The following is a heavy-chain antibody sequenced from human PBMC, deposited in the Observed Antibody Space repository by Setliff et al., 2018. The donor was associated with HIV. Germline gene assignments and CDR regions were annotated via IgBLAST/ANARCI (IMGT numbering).Heavy chain of an antibody. CDR2: PYYSGST. D-gene: IGHD3-16*01. Sequence: SETLSLTCIVSGASIRSYYWAWIRQSPGRGLQYLGHPYYSGSTNYNPSLKSRIPMSTDTSKNQFSLQLCSETAADPAVYYCATIPWVATLWGGAFDLWGHGTMVTVSS. CDR3: ATIPWVATLWGGAFDL. CDR1: GASIRSYY. V-gene: IGHV4-59*03. J-gene: IGHJ3*01.